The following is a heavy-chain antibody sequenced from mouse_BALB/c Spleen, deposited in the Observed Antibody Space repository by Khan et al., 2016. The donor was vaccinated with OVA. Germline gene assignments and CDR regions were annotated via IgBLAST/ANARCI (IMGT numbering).Heavy chain of an antibody. CDR1: RYTFTDYG. D-gene: IGHD2-1*01. CDR3: ARSRGNFLLDH. V-gene: IGHV9-1*02. CDR2: ISTYTGQS. J-gene: IGHJ2*01. Sequence: QIQLVQSGPELKRPGETVKISCKASRYTFTDYGMNWVKQAPGKGLKWMGWISTYTGQSTYADDFKGRFAFSLEASATTASLQLNNLKNEDLATYSCARSRGNFLLDHWGQGSTLTVSS.